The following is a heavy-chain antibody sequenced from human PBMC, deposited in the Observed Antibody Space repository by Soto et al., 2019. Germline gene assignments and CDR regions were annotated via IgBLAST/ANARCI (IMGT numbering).Heavy chain of an antibody. CDR2: IIPIFGTA. D-gene: IGHD5-18*01. Sequence: SVKVSCKASGGTFSSYAISWVRQAPGQGLEWMGGIIPIFGTANYAQKFQGRVTITADESTSTAYMELSSLRSEDTAVDYCGRLRGGYSFGPIRDFIAEVGQSYFDYGG. J-gene: IGHJ4*01. CDR1: GGTFSSYA. V-gene: IGHV1-69*13. CDR3: GRLRGGYSFGPIRDFIAEVGQSYFDY.